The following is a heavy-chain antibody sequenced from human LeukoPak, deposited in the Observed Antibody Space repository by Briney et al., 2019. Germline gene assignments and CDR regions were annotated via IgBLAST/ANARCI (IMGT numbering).Heavy chain of an antibody. D-gene: IGHD1-1*01. Sequence: NPSETLSLTCAVYGGSFSGYYWSWIRQPPGKGLEWIGEINHSGSTNYNPSLKSRVTISVDTSKNQFSLKLSSVTAADTAVYYCARGRGNGMNYYYYMDVWGKGTTVTVSS. CDR2: INHSGST. CDR1: GGSFSGYY. CDR3: ARGRGNGMNYYYYMDV. J-gene: IGHJ6*03. V-gene: IGHV4-34*01.